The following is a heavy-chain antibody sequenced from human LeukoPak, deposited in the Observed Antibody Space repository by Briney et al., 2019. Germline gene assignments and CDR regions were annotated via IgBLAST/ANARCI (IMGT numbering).Heavy chain of an antibody. D-gene: IGHD2-15*01. CDR3: AKDGLGCSGGSCYFDY. CDR2: ISYDGSNK. Sequence: GGSLRLSCAASGFTFSNYGMHWVRQAPGKGLECVAVISYDGSNKYYADSVKGRFTISRDNSKNTLYLQMNSLRAEDTAVYYCAKDGLGCSGGSCYFDYWGQGTLVTVSS. J-gene: IGHJ4*02. CDR1: GFTFSNYG. V-gene: IGHV3-30*18.